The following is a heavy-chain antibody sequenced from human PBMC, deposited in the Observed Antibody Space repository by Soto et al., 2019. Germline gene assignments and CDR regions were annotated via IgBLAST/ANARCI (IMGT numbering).Heavy chain of an antibody. J-gene: IGHJ4*02. CDR1: GYIFTTYW. Sequence: PGESLKISCQASGYIFTTYWIGWVRQMPGKGLEWMGIIYPGDSDTRYSPSFQGHVTISADKSITTAYLQWSSLKASDTAMYYCARRHGDGYIDYWGQGTLVTVSS. CDR3: ARRHGDGYIDY. CDR2: IYPGDSDT. V-gene: IGHV5-51*01.